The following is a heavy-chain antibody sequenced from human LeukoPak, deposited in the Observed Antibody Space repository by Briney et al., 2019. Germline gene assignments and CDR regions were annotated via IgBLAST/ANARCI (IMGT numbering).Heavy chain of an antibody. D-gene: IGHD3-22*01. J-gene: IGHJ3*02. CDR2: ISGSGGST. CDR1: GFTFSSYA. V-gene: IGHV3-23*01. Sequence: GGSLRLSCAASGFTFSSYAMSWVRQAPGKGLEWVSAISGSGGSTYYADSVKGRFTISRDNSKNTLYLQMNSLRAEDTAVYYCARDPNREYYYDRVKAFDIWGQGTMVTVSS. CDR3: ARDPNREYYYDRVKAFDI.